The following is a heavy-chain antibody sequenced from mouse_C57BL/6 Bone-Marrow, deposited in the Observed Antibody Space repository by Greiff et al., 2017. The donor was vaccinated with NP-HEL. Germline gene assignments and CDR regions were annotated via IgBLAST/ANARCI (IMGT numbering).Heavy chain of an antibody. CDR2: IDPENGDT. D-gene: IGHD1-1*01. CDR1: GFNIKDDY. Sequence: VQLQQSGAELVRPGASVKLSCTASGFNIKDDYMHWVKQRPEQGLEWIGWIDPENGDTEYASKFQGKATITADTSSNTAYLQLSSLTSEDTAVYYCTSSFTTEAMDYWGQGTSVTVSS. V-gene: IGHV14-4*01. CDR3: TSSFTTEAMDY. J-gene: IGHJ4*01.